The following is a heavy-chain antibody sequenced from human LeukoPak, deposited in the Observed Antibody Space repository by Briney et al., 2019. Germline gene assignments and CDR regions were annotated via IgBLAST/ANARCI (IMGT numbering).Heavy chain of an antibody. J-gene: IGHJ6*02. CDR2: IYYSGST. V-gene: IGHV4-59*01. CDR1: GGSISGYY. CDR3: ARIMAVRGAPDYFHYGIDV. Sequence: SETLSLTCTVSGGSISGYYWTWIRQPPGKGLECIGYIYYSGSTNYNPSLKSRVTISVDTSKNQFSLKLSSVTAADIAVYFCARIMAVRGAPDYFHYGIDVWGQGTTVTVSS. D-gene: IGHD3-10*01.